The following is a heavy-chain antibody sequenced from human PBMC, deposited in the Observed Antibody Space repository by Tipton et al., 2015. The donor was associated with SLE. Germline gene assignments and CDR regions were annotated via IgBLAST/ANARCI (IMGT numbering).Heavy chain of an antibody. CDR3: AKERDFTYYYKSSYDP. CDR2: ISASGGNP. CDR1: GFTVSINY. Sequence: SLRLSCAASGFTVSINYMSWVRQAPGKGLEWVSGISASGGNPWYAHSVKGRFTIPRDNSKNTLYLQMKSLRAADTAFYYCAKERDFTYYYKSSYDPGGEGIPLPGSS. V-gene: IGHV3-23*01. J-gene: IGHJ5*02. D-gene: IGHD3-10*01.